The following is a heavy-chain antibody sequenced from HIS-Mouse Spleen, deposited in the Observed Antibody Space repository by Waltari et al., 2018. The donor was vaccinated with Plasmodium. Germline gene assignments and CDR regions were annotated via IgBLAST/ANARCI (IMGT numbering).Heavy chain of an antibody. Sequence: QVQLVESGGGVVQPGRSLRLPCAASGFTFRSYGMHWVRQAPGKGLEWVAVISYDGSNKYYADSVKGRFTISRDNSKNTLYLQMNSLRAEDTAVYYCAKDRRSSSWYVDYWGQGTLVTVSS. CDR2: ISYDGSNK. D-gene: IGHD6-13*01. CDR3: AKDRRSSSWYVDY. CDR1: GFTFRSYG. J-gene: IGHJ4*02. V-gene: IGHV3-30*18.